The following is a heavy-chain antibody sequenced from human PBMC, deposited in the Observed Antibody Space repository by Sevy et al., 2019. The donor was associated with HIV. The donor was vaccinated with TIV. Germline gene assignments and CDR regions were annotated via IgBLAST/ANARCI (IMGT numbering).Heavy chain of an antibody. CDR1: VIIFTTSG. Sequence: GGSLRLSCAVSVIIFTTSGMHWVRQAQGKGLEWVAVISYDGRNKFYGDSVKGRFTISRDNSKNILYLQMNSLRVEDTAVYYCAKDFTGYNGMDVWGQGTMVTVSS. D-gene: IGHD3-9*01. CDR3: AKDFTGYNGMDV. CDR2: ISYDGRNK. V-gene: IGHV3-30*18. J-gene: IGHJ6*02.